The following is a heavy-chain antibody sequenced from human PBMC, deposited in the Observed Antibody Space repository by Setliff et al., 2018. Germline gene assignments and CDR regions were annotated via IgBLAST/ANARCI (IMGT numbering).Heavy chain of an antibody. CDR3: ARGARLYETDHHYYGWLDP. CDR2: ISYDGFKI. J-gene: IGHJ5*02. CDR1: GFTLRNSG. Sequence: SLRLSCAASGFTLRNSGMHWVRQAPGRGLEWVTFISYDGFKIYYAESVKGRFTISSDNAKNSLYLQMNNLRAEDTAVYHCARGARLYETDHHYYGWLDPWGKGTMVTVSS. V-gene: IGHV3-30*03. D-gene: IGHD3-22*01.